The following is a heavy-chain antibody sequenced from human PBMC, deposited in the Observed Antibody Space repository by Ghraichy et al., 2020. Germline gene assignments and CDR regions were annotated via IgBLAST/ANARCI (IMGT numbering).Heavy chain of an antibody. CDR3: VKAGPAAARPRYFDY. CDR2: VGGGGDST. Sequence: GGSLRLSCAASGFTFSSYAMSWVRQAPGKGLEWVSAVGGGGDSTYYADSVKGRFAISRDNSKNTLYLQMNSLRAEDTAVYFCVKAGPAAARPRYFDYWGQGTLVTVSS. CDR1: GFTFSSYA. V-gene: IGHV3-23*01. J-gene: IGHJ4*02. D-gene: IGHD6-6*01.